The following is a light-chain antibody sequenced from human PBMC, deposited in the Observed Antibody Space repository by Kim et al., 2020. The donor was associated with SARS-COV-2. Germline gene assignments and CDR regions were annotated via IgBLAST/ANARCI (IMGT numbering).Light chain of an antibody. V-gene: IGLV3-19*01. CDR1: SLRSYY. CDR3: NSRDSSGNHLRV. J-gene: IGLJ3*02. Sequence: SSELTQDPAVSVALGQTVRITCQGDSLRSYYASWYQQKPGQAPVLVIYGKNNRPSWIPDRFSGSSSGNTASLTITGAPAEDEADYYCNSRDSSGNHLRVF. CDR2: GKN.